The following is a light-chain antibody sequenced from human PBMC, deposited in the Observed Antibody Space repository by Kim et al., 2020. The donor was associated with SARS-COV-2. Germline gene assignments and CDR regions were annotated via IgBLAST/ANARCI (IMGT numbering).Light chain of an antibody. CDR2: DAS. Sequence: SVGDRVTITCRASQTVTSLLAWYQQKQGKAPKLLIYDASTLKSGVPSRFSGRGSGAEYILTIRSLQPEDYATYYCQQYYSPSPRTFGQGTKVEIK. V-gene: IGKV1-5*01. CDR3: QQYYSPSPRT. CDR1: QTVTSL. J-gene: IGKJ1*01.